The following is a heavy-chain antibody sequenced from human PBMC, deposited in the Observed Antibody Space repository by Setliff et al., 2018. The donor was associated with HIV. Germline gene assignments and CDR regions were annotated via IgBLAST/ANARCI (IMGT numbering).Heavy chain of an antibody. J-gene: IGHJ5*02. Sequence: PSETLSLTCTVSGGSITSGDYHWSWIRQPPGKGLEWIGYIYYTGSTYYNPSLKSRVTLALDTSKNQFSLELTSVTAADTAVYYCARPDCGGDCSINWFDPWGQGTLVTVS. CDR1: GGSITSGDYH. V-gene: IGHV4-30-4*08. D-gene: IGHD2-21*02. CDR3: ARPDCGGDCSINWFDP. CDR2: IYYTGST.